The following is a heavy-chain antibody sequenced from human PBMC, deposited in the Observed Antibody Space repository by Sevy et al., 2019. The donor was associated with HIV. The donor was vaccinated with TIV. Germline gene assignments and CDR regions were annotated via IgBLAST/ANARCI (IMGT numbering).Heavy chain of an antibody. D-gene: IGHD4-17*01. J-gene: IGHJ6*02. CDR2: ISFDGSNK. CDR1: GFTFSGYA. CDR3: ARRGDLNSDDFDRPPLYHYGMDV. V-gene: IGHV3-30*04. Sequence: GSLRLSCKPSGFTFSGYALHWIRQAPGKRLEWLAVISFDGSNKYYADSLEGRFTISRDNFKDTLYLHRISLTTDDTAVYFCARRGDLNSDDFDRPPLYHYGMDVWGQGIAVTVSS.